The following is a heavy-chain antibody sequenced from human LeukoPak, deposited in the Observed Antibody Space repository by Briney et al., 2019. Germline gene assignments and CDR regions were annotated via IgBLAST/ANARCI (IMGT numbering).Heavy chain of an antibody. V-gene: IGHV3-69-1*01. CDR1: GFNFIDYN. D-gene: IGHD3-9*01. J-gene: IGHJ2*01. Sequence: GGSLRLSCAGSGFNFIDYNMNWVRQAPGKGLEWISYISSRGTTHYADSVKGRFTISRDNARNSLYLQGDSLTAADTAVYYCTRGVPATISGWYFDLWGRGTLVTVSS. CDR3: TRGVPATISGWYFDL. CDR2: ISSRGTT.